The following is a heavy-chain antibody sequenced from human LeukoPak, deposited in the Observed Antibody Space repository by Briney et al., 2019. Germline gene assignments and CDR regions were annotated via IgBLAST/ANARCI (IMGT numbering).Heavy chain of an antibody. D-gene: IGHD6-19*01. CDR1: GGSISSGGYY. CDR2: IYHSGST. Sequence: SQTLSLTCTVSGGSISSGGYYWSWIRQPPGKGLEWIGYIYHSGSTYYNPSLKSRVTISVDRSKNQFSLKLSSVTAADTAVYYCASMSSGWFPSYFDYWGQGTLVTVSS. J-gene: IGHJ4*02. V-gene: IGHV4-30-2*01. CDR3: ASMSSGWFPSYFDY.